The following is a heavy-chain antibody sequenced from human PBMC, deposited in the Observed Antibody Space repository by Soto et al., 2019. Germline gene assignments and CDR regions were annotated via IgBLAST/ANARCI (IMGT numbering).Heavy chain of an antibody. CDR3: ARGQTCNWFDP. CDR1: GFTFSSYS. V-gene: IGHV3-21*01. CDR2: ISSSSSYI. Sequence: EVQLVESGGGLVKPGGSLRLSCAASGFTFSSYSMNWVRQAPGKGLEWVSSISSSSSYIYYADSVKGRFTISRDNAKNPLYLQMNSLRAEDTAVYYCARGQTCNWFDPWGQGTLVTVSS. J-gene: IGHJ5*02.